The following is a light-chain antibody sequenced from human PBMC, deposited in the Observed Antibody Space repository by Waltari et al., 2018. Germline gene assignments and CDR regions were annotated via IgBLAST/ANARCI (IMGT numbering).Light chain of an antibody. V-gene: IGKV3-20*01. CDR1: QSIGRY. CDR2: GAS. CDR3: QKHDRLPAT. Sequence: SCRASQSIGRYLVWYQQNPGQAPRLLIYGASTRASGIPDRFSGSGSGTDFSLTISRLEPEDFAVYHCQKHDRLPATFGQGTKVEIK. J-gene: IGKJ1*01.